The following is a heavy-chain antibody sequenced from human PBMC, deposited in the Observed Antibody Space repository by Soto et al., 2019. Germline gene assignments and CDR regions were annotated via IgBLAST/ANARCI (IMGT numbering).Heavy chain of an antibody. CDR1: GYTFTNYG. J-gene: IGHJ3*02. Sequence: QVQLVQSGAEVKKPGASVKVSCKASGYTFTNYGISWVRQAPGQGLEWMGWTSAYNGDTNYAQKVQGRVGMSTDTSTRTDYMELRSLRSDDTAVYYCVRDSSTMIRVRSSDALDMWGQGTMVTVSS. V-gene: IGHV1-18*01. CDR2: TSAYNGDT. D-gene: IGHD3-10*01. CDR3: VRDSSTMIRVRSSDALDM.